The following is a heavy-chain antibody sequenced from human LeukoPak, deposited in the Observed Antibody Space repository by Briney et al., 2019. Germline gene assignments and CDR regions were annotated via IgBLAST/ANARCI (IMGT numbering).Heavy chain of an antibody. CDR3: ARDTSLYVPDAFDI. V-gene: IGHV1-18*01. J-gene: IGHJ3*02. D-gene: IGHD3-16*01. Sequence: GASVKVSCKASGGTFSSYAISWVRQAPGQGLEWMGWISAYNGNTNYAQKLQGRVTMTTDTSTSTAYMELRSLRSDDTAVYYCARDTSLYVPDAFDIWGQGTMVTVSS. CDR2: ISAYNGNT. CDR1: GGTFSSYA.